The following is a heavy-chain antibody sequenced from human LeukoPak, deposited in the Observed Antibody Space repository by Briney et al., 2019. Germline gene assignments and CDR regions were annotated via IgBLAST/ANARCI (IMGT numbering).Heavy chain of an antibody. J-gene: IGHJ6*02. CDR3: ARHRHGSGSYYNYYYYGMDV. CDR1: GYSFTSYW. V-gene: IGHV5-51*01. CDR2: IYPGDSDT. Sequence: GESLKISCKGSGYSFTSYWIGWVRQMPGKGLEWMGIIYPGDSDTRYSPSFQSQVTISADKSISTAYLQWSSLKASDTAMYYCARHRHGSGSYYNYYYYGMDVWGQGTTVTVSS. D-gene: IGHD3-10*01.